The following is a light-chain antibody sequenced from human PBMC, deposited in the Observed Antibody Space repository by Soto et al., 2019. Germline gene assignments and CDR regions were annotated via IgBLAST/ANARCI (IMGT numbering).Light chain of an antibody. CDR1: PCISSY. J-gene: IGKJ2*01. V-gene: IGKV1-39*01. CDR2: VAS. CDR3: QQSYSIPYT. Sequence: DVQMTQSPSSLSASVGDSITITCRASPCISSYLNWYQVKPGKAPKLMIYVASSVQSGVPSRLAGGGSRTDFPLTISSLQPEDVANYYCQQSYSIPYTFGQGTKIEIK.